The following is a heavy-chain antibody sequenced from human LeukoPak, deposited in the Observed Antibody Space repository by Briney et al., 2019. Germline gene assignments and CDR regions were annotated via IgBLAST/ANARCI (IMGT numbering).Heavy chain of an antibody. D-gene: IGHD1-26*01. Sequence: TGGSLRLSCAASGFTFSSYSMNWVRQAPGKGREWVSSISSSSSYIYYADSVKGRFTISRDNAKNSLYLQMNSLRAEDTAVYYCAGVVGATLFDYWGQGTLVTVSS. V-gene: IGHV3-21*01. CDR3: AGVVGATLFDY. CDR2: ISSSSSYI. J-gene: IGHJ4*02. CDR1: GFTFSSYS.